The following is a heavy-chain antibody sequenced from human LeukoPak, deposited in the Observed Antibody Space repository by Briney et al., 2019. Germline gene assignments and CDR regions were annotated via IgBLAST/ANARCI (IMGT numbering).Heavy chain of an antibody. V-gene: IGHV1-69*05. CDR3: ARVVVPAASLYYYYYMDV. J-gene: IGHJ6*03. CDR1: GGTFSSYA. Sequence: SVKVSCKASGGTFSSYAISWVRQAPGQGLEWMGGIIPIFGTANYAQKFQGRVTITTDESTSTAYMELSSLRSEDTAVYYCARVVVPAASLYYYYYMDVWGKGTTVTDSS. D-gene: IGHD2-2*01. CDR2: IIPIFGTA.